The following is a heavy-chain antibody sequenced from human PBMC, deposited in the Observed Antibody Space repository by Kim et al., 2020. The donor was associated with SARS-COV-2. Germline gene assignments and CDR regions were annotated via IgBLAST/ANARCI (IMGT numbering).Heavy chain of an antibody. CDR1: GASITSHNW. D-gene: IGHD2-8*02. V-gene: IGHV4-4*02. CDR3: AQDPTYRTAPAGGGDS. Sequence: SETLSLTCAVSGASITSHNWWSWVRQSPGKGLEWIGEIFHTGSTNYNPSLKSRVTISLDESKNHFSLRLTSVTAADTAVYYCAQDPTYRTAPAGGGDSWGQGTVVIVS. CDR2: IFHTGST. J-gene: IGHJ4*02.